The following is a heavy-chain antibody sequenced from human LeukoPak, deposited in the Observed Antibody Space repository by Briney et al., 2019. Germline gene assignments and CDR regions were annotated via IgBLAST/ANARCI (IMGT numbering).Heavy chain of an antibody. Sequence: ASVKVSCKASGYTFTGYYMHWVRQAPGQGLEWMGWINPNSGGTNYAQKFQGRVTMTRDTSISTAYMELSRLRSDDTAVYYCARISPNSGSYPVVDYWGQGTLVTVSS. D-gene: IGHD1-26*01. CDR3: ARISPNSGSYPVVDY. J-gene: IGHJ4*02. CDR1: GYTFTGYY. CDR2: INPNSGGT. V-gene: IGHV1-2*02.